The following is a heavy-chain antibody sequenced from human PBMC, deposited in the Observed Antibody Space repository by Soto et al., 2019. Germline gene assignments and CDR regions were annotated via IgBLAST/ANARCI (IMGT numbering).Heavy chain of an antibody. V-gene: IGHV1-3*01. CDR1: GYTFTSYA. CDR3: ARDLGGWPDY. CDR2: INAGNGNT. J-gene: IGHJ4*02. D-gene: IGHD6-19*01. Sequence: QVQLVQSGAEVKKPGASVKVSCKASGYTFTSYAIHWVRQAPGQRLEWMGWINAGNGNTKYSQKFQDRVTITRDTSASTAYMELSSLSSEATAVYSCARDLGGWPDYWGQGTLVTVSS.